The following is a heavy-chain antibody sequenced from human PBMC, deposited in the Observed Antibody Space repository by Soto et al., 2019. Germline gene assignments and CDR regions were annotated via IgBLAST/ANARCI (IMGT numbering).Heavy chain of an antibody. J-gene: IGHJ3*02. Sequence: GGSLRLSCAASGFTFSSYTMTWVRQAPGERLEWVSSIVGSGDNTYYADSVKGRFTISRDNSKTTLYLQMNSLRAEDTAVYYCAKYYYGSGSIRAFDIWGQGTMVTVS. V-gene: IGHV3-23*01. CDR1: GFTFSSYT. CDR3: AKYYYGSGSIRAFDI. D-gene: IGHD3-10*01. CDR2: IVGSGDNT.